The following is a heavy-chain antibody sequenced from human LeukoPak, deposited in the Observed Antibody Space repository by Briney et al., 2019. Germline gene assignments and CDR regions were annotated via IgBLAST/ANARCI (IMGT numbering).Heavy chain of an antibody. CDR3: AKDRIRGSYSFSDFDY. J-gene: IGHJ4*02. V-gene: IGHV3-23*01. D-gene: IGHD1-26*01. CDR2: ISGSGGST. CDR1: GFTFSSYA. Sequence: GGSLRLSCAVSGFTFSSYAMSWVRQAPGKGLEWVSAISGSGGSTYYADSVKGRFTISRDNSKNTLYLQMSSLRAEDTAVYYCAKDRIRGSYSFSDFDYWGQGTLVTVSS.